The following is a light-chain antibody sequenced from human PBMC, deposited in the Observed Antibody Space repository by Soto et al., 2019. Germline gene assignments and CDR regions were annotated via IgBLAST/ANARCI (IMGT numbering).Light chain of an antibody. CDR2: EGT. J-gene: IGLJ2*01. V-gene: IGLV2-23*01. CDR1: SSDVGSSNF. Sequence: QSALTQPASVSGSPGQSITISCTGTSSDVGSSNFVSWYQQEPGTAPKLIIYEGTKRPSGVSDRFSGSKSGNTASLTISGLQAEDEADYHCWSYVGRTTGYVVFGGGTKVTGL. CDR3: WSYVGRTTGYVV.